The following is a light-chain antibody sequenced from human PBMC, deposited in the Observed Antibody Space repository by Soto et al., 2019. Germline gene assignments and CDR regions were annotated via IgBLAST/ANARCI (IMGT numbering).Light chain of an antibody. CDR3: QQYGSSVTWT. CDR1: QSVTSNY. Sequence: EVVLTQSPGTVSLSPGERATLSCRASQSVTSNYLAWYQQKPGQAPRLLIYAASSRATGIPDRFSGSGSGTECTLSISRLEPEDFAVYYCQQYGSSVTWTFGQGTKGEI. CDR2: AAS. J-gene: IGKJ1*01. V-gene: IGKV3-20*01.